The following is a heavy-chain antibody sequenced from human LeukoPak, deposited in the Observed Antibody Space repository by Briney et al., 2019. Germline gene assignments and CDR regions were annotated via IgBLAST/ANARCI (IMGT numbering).Heavy chain of an antibody. CDR1: GFTVSSNY. Sequence: PGGSLRLSCAASGFTVSSNYMSWVRQAPGKGLEWVSVIYSGGSTYYADSVKGRFTISRDKSKNTLYLQMNSLRAEDTALYYCAKDFWSGYSGYFDYWGQGTLVTVSS. J-gene: IGHJ4*02. D-gene: IGHD3-3*01. V-gene: IGHV3-53*01. CDR2: IYSGGST. CDR3: AKDFWSGYSGYFDY.